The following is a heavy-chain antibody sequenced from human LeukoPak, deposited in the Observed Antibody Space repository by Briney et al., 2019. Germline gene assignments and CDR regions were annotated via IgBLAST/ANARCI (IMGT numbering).Heavy chain of an antibody. CDR3: AGVGIAAAGEFDY. V-gene: IGHV4-31*03. CDR2: IYYSGST. Sequence: SETLSLTCTVSGGSISSGGYYWSWIRQHPGKGLEWIGYIYYSGSTYYNPSLKNRVTISVDTSKNQFSLKLSSVTAADTAVYYCAGVGIAAAGEFDYWGQGSLVTVSS. D-gene: IGHD6-13*01. CDR1: GGSISSGGYY. J-gene: IGHJ4*02.